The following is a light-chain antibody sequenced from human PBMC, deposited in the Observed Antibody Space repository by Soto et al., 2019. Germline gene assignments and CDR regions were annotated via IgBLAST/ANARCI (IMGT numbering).Light chain of an antibody. CDR1: QSIDTW. CDR3: KQYNSYRA. V-gene: IGKV1-5*03. J-gene: IGKJ1*01. CDR2: KAS. Sequence: DIQMTQFPSTLSASVGDRVTITCRASQSIDTWLAWHQQKPGQAPKLLISKASSLESGVPSRFSGSGSGTEFTLTISSLQPDDSATYYCKQYNSYRAFGQGTKVEI.